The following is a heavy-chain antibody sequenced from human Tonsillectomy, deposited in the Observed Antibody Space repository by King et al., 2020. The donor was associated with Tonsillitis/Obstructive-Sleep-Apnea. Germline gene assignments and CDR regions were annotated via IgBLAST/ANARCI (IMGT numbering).Heavy chain of an antibody. Sequence: VQLVESGGGLVQPGGSLRLSCAASGFTFSSYEMNWVRQAPGKGLEWVSYISSSGSTIYYADSVKGRFTISRDNAKNSLYLQMNSLRAEDTAVYYCARAFLIWGVDYWGQGTLVTVSS. CDR1: GFTFSSYE. V-gene: IGHV3-48*03. CDR3: ARAFLIWGVDY. J-gene: IGHJ4*02. CDR2: ISSSGSTI. D-gene: IGHD3-16*01.